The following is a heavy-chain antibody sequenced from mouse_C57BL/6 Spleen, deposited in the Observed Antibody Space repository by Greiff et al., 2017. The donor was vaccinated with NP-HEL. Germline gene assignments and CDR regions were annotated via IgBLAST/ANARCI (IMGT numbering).Heavy chain of an antibody. CDR2: IRSKSNNYAT. Sequence: EVKLMESGGGLVQPKGSLKLSCAASGFSFNTYAMNWVRQAPGKGLEWVARIRSKSNNYATYYADSVKDRFTISRDDSESMLYLQMNNLKTEDTAMYYCVRRLGDAMGDWGQGTSVPVSS. V-gene: IGHV10-1*01. CDR3: VRRLGDAMGD. J-gene: IGHJ4*01. CDR1: GFSFNTYA. D-gene: IGHD1-2*01.